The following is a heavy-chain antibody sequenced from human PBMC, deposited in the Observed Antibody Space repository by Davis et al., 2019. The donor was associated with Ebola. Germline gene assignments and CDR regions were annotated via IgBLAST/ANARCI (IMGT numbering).Heavy chain of an antibody. CDR2: MNPNSGNT. V-gene: IGHV1-8*01. CDR3: ARDLTDEIYYYYGMDV. D-gene: IGHD1-20*01. Sequence: ASVKVSCKASGYTFTSYDINWVRQATGQGLEWMGWMNPNSGNTGYAQKFQGRVTMTRNTSISTAYMELNSLRAEDTAVYYCARDLTDEIYYYYGMDVWGQGTTVTVSS. J-gene: IGHJ6*02. CDR1: GYTFTSYD.